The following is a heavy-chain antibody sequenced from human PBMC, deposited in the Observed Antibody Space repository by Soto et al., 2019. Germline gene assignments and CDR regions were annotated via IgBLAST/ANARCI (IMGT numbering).Heavy chain of an antibody. CDR2: ISAYNGNT. D-gene: IGHD3-3*01. CDR1: GYTFTSYG. V-gene: IGHV1-18*01. J-gene: IGHJ6*02. Sequence: ASVKVSCKASGYTFTSYGISWVRQAPGQGLEWMGWISAYNGNTNNAQKLQGRVTMSRDTSTSTAYMELRRLRSDDTGVYYCAREPLGFVGWFGPGSGMDVWGQGTTVTVSS. CDR3: AREPLGFVGWFGPGSGMDV.